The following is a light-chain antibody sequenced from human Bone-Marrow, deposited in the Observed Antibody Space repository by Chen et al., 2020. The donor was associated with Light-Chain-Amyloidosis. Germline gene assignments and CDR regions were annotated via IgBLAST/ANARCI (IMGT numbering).Light chain of an antibody. CDR1: QGINIY. J-gene: IGKJ4*01. CDR2: DAS. V-gene: IGKV1-39*01. CDR3: QQSHSIPLT. Sequence: DIPMTQSPSSLSASVGDRVSITCRASQGINIYLNWYQQKPGKAPELLIFDASTFHSGVPSRFSGSGFGTEFSLTISSLQPEDFATYYCQQSHSIPLTFGGGTKVEI.